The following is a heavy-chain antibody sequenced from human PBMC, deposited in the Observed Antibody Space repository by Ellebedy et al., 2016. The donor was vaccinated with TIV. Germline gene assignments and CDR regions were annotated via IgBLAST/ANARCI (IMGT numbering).Heavy chain of an antibody. Sequence: ASVKVSCKASAGTFSSHAISWVRQAPGQGLEWLGRILPIIGMTNYAQKFQGRVNMTAISADRSTTTAYIKLSSLTSADTAVSYFTSDATPTSGNYVVYWGQGTLVTASS. CDR1: AGTFSSHA. V-gene: IGHV1-69*04. J-gene: IGHJ4*02. CDR3: TSDATPTSGNYVVY. D-gene: IGHD3-16*01. CDR2: ILPIIGMT.